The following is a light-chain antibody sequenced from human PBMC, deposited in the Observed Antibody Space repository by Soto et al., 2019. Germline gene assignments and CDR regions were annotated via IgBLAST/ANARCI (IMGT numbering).Light chain of an antibody. V-gene: IGKV1-39*01. CDR2: AAS. J-gene: IGKJ1*01. CDR3: QQYLRSPRT. CDR1: QSIGNF. Sequence: DIQMTQSPSSLSASIGDRVSITCRASQSIGNFLNWYQQKPGKVPKLLIYAASNLHSGVPSRFSGSGSGTEFTLTISRLEPEDFAVYYCQQYLRSPRTFGQGTKVEIK.